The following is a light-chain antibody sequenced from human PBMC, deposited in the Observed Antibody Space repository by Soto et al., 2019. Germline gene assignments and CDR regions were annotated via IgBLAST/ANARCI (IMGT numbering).Light chain of an antibody. CDR2: EVS. Sequence: QSALTQPASVSGSPGQSITISCTGTSSDVGSYNLVSWYQQHPGKAPKLMIYEVSKRPSGVSNRFSGSKSGNTASLTISGLQAEDDADYYCCSYAGSSTVVFGGWTKVTVL. CDR1: SSDVGSYNL. V-gene: IGLV2-23*02. J-gene: IGLJ2*01. CDR3: CSYAGSSTVV.